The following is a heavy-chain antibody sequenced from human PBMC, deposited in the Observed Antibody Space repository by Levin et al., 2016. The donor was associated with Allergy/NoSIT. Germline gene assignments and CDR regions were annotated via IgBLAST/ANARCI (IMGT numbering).Heavy chain of an antibody. D-gene: IGHD6-19*01. CDR3: ARDLFGEGVAGAPPCDF. Sequence: ASVKVSCKASGYTFTSYGISWVRQAPGQGLEWMGWINADNGNTNYPQKLQGRVTLTTDTSTSTAYMELTSLRSDDTAVYYCARDLFGEGVAGAPPCDFWGQGTLVTVSS. CDR1: GYTFTSYG. V-gene: IGHV1-18*01. CDR2: INADNGNT. J-gene: IGHJ4*02.